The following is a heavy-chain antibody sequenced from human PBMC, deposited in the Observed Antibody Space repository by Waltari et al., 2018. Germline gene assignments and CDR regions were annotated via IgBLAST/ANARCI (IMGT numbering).Heavy chain of an antibody. V-gene: IGHV3-11*01. D-gene: IGHD5-12*01. J-gene: IGHJ4*02. Sequence: QVQLVESGGDLVKPGGSLRLSGEASSFALSDYYMSWIRQAPGKGLEWVSYISSGGTTKYYADSVRGRFIISRDNAKNTLYLQMNSLRVEDTAVYYCARDRGQSGYGEAYWGQGTLVTVSS. CDR3: ARDRGQSGYGEAY. CDR2: ISSGGTTK. CDR1: SFALSDYY.